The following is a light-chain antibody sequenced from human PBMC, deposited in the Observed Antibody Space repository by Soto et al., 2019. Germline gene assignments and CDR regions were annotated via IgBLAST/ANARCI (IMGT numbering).Light chain of an antibody. J-gene: IGKJ2*01. CDR3: QQFDLLPT. Sequence: DIQMTQSPSSLSASVGDRVTITCQASQDIKNFLNWYQQKPGKAPKLLLYDASNLEAGVPSRFSERGSGTDFSFTISSLQPEVIATYYCQQFDLLPTFRQGTNLQIK. CDR1: QDIKNF. CDR2: DAS. V-gene: IGKV1-33*01.